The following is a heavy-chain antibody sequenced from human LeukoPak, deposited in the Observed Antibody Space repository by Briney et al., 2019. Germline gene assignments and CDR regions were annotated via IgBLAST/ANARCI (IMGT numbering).Heavy chain of an antibody. CDR3: AKRSGYTTGWFFDF. CDR2: ISGTGDNA. Sequence: GGSLRLSCAASGFAFSNYAMNWVRQAPGKGLEWVSSISGTGDNAYYAESVKGRLTISRDNSKNTVLLQMNSLRAEDTAVFYCAKRSGYTTGWFFDFWGQGTLVTVSS. CDR1: GFAFSNYA. V-gene: IGHV3-23*01. J-gene: IGHJ4*02. D-gene: IGHD6-19*01.